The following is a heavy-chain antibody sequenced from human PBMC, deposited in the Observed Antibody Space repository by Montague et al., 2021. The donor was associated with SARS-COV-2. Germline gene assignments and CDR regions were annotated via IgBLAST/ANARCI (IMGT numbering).Heavy chain of an antibody. CDR1: GGSTNYYY. CDR3: ARVARYCTNGVCQTYYYYGLDV. V-gene: IGHV4-59*01. Sequence: SETLSLTCIVSGGSTNYYYWSWIRQSLGKGLEWIGYMYYSGSTNXXPSLKSRVTMSIDRSKNQFSLKLRSVTAADTAVYYCARVARYCTNGVCQTYYYYGLDVWGQGTTVTVSS. CDR2: MYYSGST. D-gene: IGHD2-8*01. J-gene: IGHJ6*02.